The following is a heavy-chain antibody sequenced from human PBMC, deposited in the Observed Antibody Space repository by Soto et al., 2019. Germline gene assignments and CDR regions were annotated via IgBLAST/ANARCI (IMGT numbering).Heavy chain of an antibody. V-gene: IGHV1-69*02. CDR1: GGTFSSHT. D-gene: IGHD4-17*01. J-gene: IGHJ5*02. CDR3: VRGRWSSPSVTTLNWFDP. CDR2: IIPMFGIA. Sequence: QVQLVQSGAEVKKPGSSVKVSCTASGGTFSSHTMSWVRQAPGQGLEWMGRIIPMFGIASYAQKFQGRVTITADKSTSTAYMELSSLRSEDTAVYYCVRGRWSSPSVTTLNWFDPWGQGTLVTVSS.